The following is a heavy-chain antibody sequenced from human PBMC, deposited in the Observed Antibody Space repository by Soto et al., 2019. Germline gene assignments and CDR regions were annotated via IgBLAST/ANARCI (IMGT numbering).Heavy chain of an antibody. V-gene: IGHV3-23*01. CDR1: SCTFSTVA. CDR2: ITDSGYST. Sequence: GASMRRSCEAFSCTFSTVALCCVRHSPGKELDWVSAITDSGYSTYYADSVNGRFTISXXXXKXXXYLQXXXLXAEDTAIYYCGKDATRPSGWYYFDYWGQGT. CDR3: GKDATRPSGWYYFDY. D-gene: IGHD6-13*01. J-gene: IGHJ4*02.